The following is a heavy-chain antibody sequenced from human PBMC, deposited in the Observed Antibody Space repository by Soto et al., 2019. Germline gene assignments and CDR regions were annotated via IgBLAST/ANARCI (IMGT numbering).Heavy chain of an antibody. Sequence: QVQLVESGGGVVQPGRSLRLSCAASGFTFSSYGMHWVRQAPGKGLEWVAVIWYDGSNQYYADSAEGRFTISRDNSKNTLYLQMNSLRAEDTAVYYCARAGYCSGGSCPGYFDYWGQGTLVTVSS. CDR1: GFTFSSYG. D-gene: IGHD2-15*01. V-gene: IGHV3-33*01. J-gene: IGHJ4*02. CDR2: IWYDGSNQ. CDR3: ARAGYCSGGSCPGYFDY.